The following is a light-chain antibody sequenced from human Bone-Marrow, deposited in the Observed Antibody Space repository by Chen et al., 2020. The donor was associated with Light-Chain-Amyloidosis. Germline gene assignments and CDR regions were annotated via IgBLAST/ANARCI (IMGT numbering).Light chain of an antibody. CDR1: SGDVGGYDV. J-gene: IGLJ2*01. Sequence: QSALTQPRSVSGSPGPSVTISCTGTSGDVGGYDVVSWYQQYPVKAPKLIIYDVSKRPSGVPDRFSGSKSGNTASLTISGLQAADEADYYCCSTAGRSTLVFGGGTTLTVL. CDR3: CSTAGRSTLV. CDR2: DVS. V-gene: IGLV2-11*02.